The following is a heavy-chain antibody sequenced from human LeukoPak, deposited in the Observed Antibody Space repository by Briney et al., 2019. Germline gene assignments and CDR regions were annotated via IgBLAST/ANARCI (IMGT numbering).Heavy chain of an antibody. CDR1: GGSISSGSYY. J-gene: IGHJ6*03. V-gene: IGHV4-61*02. D-gene: IGHD3-10*01. CDR2: IYTSGST. CDR3: ARGSGSYREYYYYYYYYMDV. Sequence: SETLSLTCTVSGGSISSGSYYWSWIRQPAGKGLEWIGRIYTSGSTNYNPSLKSRVTISVDTSKNQFSLKLSSVTAADTAVYYCARGSGSYREYYYYYYYYMDVWGKGTTVTISS.